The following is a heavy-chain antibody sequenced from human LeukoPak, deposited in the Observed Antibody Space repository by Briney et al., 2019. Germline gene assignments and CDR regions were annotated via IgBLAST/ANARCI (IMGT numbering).Heavy chain of an antibody. D-gene: IGHD3-3*01. V-gene: IGHV1-2*02. CDR2: INPNSGGT. CDR1: GYTFTGYY. CDR3: ARDSEVPRFLDRSYYMDV. J-gene: IGHJ6*03. Sequence: GASVKVSCKASGYTFTGYYMHWVRQAPGQGLEWMGWINPNSGGTNYAQKFQGRVTMTRDTSISTAYMELSRLRSEDMAVYYCARDSEVPRFLDRSYYMDVWGKGTTVTVSS.